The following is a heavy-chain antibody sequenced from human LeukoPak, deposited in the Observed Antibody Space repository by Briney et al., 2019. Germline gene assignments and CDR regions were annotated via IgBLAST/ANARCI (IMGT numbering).Heavy chain of an antibody. V-gene: IGHV3-48*03. CDR2: ISSSGNTI. D-gene: IGHD5-24*01. J-gene: IGHJ4*02. CDR1: GFTFSSYE. CDR3: ARGEDGYNSDY. Sequence: GGSLRLSCAASGFTFSSYEMNWVRQAPGKGLEWVSYISSSGNTIYYADSVKGRFTISRDNAKDSLYLQMNSLRAEDTAVYYCARGEDGYNSDYWGQGTLVTVSS.